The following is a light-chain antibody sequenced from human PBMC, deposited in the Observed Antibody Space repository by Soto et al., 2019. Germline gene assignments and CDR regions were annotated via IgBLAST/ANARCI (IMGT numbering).Light chain of an antibody. CDR3: QQSDSTPIT. CDR1: QSISSY. V-gene: IGKV1-39*01. J-gene: IGKJ5*01. Sequence: DIQMTQSPSSLSASVGDRVTITCRASQSISSYLNWYQQKPGKAPKLLIYAASSLQSGVPSRFSGSGSGTDFTLTISSLQPEDFATYYWQQSDSTPITFGQG. CDR2: AAS.